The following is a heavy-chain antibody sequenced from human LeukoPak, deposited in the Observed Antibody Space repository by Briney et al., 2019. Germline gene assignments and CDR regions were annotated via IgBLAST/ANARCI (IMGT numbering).Heavy chain of an antibody. V-gene: IGHV6-1*01. D-gene: IGHD6-13*01. J-gene: IGHJ4*02. CDR1: GDSVSSNSAA. CDR3: ASIAAAGGGF. Sequence: SQTLSLTCAISGDSVSSNSAAWDWIRQSPSRGLEWLGRTYYRSKWYNDYAPSVKSRITINPDTSKNQFSLQLNSVTPEDTAVYYRASIAAAGGGFWGQGTLVTVSS. CDR2: TYYRSKWYN.